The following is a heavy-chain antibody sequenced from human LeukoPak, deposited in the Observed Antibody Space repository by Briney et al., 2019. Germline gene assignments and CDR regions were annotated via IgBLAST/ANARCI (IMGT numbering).Heavy chain of an antibody. V-gene: IGHV4-59*11. CDR2: IYYSGST. CDR3: ARVGLYCSGGSCYSDGMDV. CDR1: GGSISSHY. D-gene: IGHD2-15*01. Sequence: PSETLSLTCTVSGGSISSHYWSWIRQPPGKGLEWIGYIYYSGSTNYNPSLKSRVTISVDTSKNQFSLKLSSVTAADTAVYYCARVGLYCSGGSCYSDGMDVWGKGTTVTVSS. J-gene: IGHJ6*04.